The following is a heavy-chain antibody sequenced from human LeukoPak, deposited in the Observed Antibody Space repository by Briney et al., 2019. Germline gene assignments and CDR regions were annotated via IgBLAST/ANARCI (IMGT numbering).Heavy chain of an antibody. J-gene: IGHJ4*02. CDR2: ISGSGGST. V-gene: IGHV3-23*01. Sequence: GGSLRLSCAACGFTFSIYAMSWVRQAPGKGLEWVSAISGSGGSTYYADSVKGRFTISRDNSKNTLYLQMNSLRAEDTAVYYCAKAFMTTVTPFDYWGQGTLVTVSS. CDR1: GFTFSIYA. CDR3: AKAFMTTVTPFDY. D-gene: IGHD4-17*01.